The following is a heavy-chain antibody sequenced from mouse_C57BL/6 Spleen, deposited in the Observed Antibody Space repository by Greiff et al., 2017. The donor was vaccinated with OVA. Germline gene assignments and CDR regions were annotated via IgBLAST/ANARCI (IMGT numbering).Heavy chain of an antibody. D-gene: IGHD2-5*01. V-gene: IGHV1-50*01. Sequence: QVQLQQPGAELVKPGASVKLSCKASGYTFTSYWMQWVKQRPGQGLEWIGEIDPSDSYTNYNQKFKGKATLTVDTSSSTAYMQLSSLTSEDSALYYCARGSNSPSWFAYGGQGTLVTVSA. J-gene: IGHJ3*01. CDR2: IDPSDSYT. CDR3: ARGSNSPSWFAY. CDR1: GYTFTSYW.